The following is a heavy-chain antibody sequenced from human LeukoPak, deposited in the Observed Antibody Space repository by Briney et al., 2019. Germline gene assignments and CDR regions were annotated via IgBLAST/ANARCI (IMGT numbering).Heavy chain of an antibody. D-gene: IGHD3-16*01. CDR3: ARSGEGLFDY. V-gene: IGHV4-59*08. Sequence: SGALSLTCTVSGGSISNYYWTWVRQPPGKGLEWIGYVYHSGSTNYNPSLESRVTISIDTSKNQFSLKVSSVTAADTAVYYCARSGEGLFDYWGQGTLVTVSS. CDR2: VYHSGST. CDR1: GGSISNYY. J-gene: IGHJ4*02.